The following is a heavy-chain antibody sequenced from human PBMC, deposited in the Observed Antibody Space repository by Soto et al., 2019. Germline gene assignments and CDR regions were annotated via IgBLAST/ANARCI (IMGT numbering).Heavy chain of an antibody. CDR1: GGTFSNGA. CDR2: IIPLFGTP. Sequence: QVQLVQSGAEVKRPGSSVKVSCKISGGTFSNGAFSWVRQAPGQGLEWMGGIIPLFGTPSYAQKFQGRVTVTADESSSTVYMELSSLTSEYTAIYYCANERVGEMATGGYFDYWGQGTLVSVSS. J-gene: IGHJ4*02. CDR3: ANERVGEMATGGYFDY. V-gene: IGHV1-69*01. D-gene: IGHD3-10*01.